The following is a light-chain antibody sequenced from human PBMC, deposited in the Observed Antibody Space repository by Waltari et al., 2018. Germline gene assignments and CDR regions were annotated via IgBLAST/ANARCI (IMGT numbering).Light chain of an antibody. CDR2: AAS. Sequence: DIQLTQSPSFLSASVGDRVTITCRASQGISCYLAWYQQKPGKAPKLLIYAASTLQSGVPSRFRGSGSGTEFTLTSSSLQPEDFATYYCQQLNSYPPGLTFGGGTKVEIK. V-gene: IGKV1-9*01. J-gene: IGKJ4*01. CDR1: QGISCY. CDR3: QQLNSYPPGLT.